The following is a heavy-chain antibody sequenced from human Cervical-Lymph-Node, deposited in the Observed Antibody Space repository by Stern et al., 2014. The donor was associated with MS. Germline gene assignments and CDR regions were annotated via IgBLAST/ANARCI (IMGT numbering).Heavy chain of an antibody. CDR1: GDSFSNYA. V-gene: IGHV1-69*06. Sequence: QVQLVESGAEVKKPGSSVKVSCKASGDSFSNYALSWVRQAPGQGLEWMGGIIHILGTTHYAQKFQGRVTISADRSTSIVYMELTSLRTEDTAVYYCAHGGSVELLLNWFDSWGQGTLVTVSS. D-gene: IGHD2-15*01. J-gene: IGHJ5*01. CDR3: AHGGSVELLLNWFDS. CDR2: IIHILGTT.